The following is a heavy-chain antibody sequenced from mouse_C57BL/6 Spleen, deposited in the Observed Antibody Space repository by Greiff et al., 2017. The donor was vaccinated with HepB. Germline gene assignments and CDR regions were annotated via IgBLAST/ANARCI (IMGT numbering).Heavy chain of an antibody. Sequence: QVQLQQSGAELVRPGASVKLSCKASGYTFTDYYINWVKQRPGQGLEWIARIYPGSGNNYYNEKFKGKATLTAEKSSSTAYMQRSSLTSEDSAFYFCARGGIYTTVVPFDSWGQGTTLTVSS. CDR2: IYPGSGNN. D-gene: IGHD1-1*01. CDR1: GYTFTDYY. V-gene: IGHV1-76*01. CDR3: ARGGIYTTVVPFDS. J-gene: IGHJ2*01.